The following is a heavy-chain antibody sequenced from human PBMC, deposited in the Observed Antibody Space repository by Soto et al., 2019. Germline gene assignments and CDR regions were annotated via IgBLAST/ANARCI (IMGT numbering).Heavy chain of an antibody. D-gene: IGHD1-26*01. Sequence: TCAVSGGSISSGGYSWSWIRQPPGKGLEWIGYIYHSGSTYYNPSLKSRVTISVDRSKNQFSLKLSSVTAADTAVYYCARLGATSGLDWFDPWGQGTLVTVSS. CDR2: IYHSGST. V-gene: IGHV4-30-2*01. CDR1: GGSISSGGYS. J-gene: IGHJ5*02. CDR3: ARLGATSGLDWFDP.